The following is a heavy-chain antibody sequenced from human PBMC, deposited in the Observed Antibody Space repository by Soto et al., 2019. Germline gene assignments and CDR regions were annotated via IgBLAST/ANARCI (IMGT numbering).Heavy chain of an antibody. Sequence: QVQLVQSGAEVKKPGSSVKVSCKASGGTFSSYAISWVRQAPGQGLEWMGGSIPIFGTANCAQKFQGRVTITADESTSTAYMELSSLRSEDTAVYYCARDRDYYYGMDVWGQGTTVTVSS. V-gene: IGHV1-69*01. CDR1: GGTFSSYA. CDR3: ARDRDYYYGMDV. CDR2: SIPIFGTA. J-gene: IGHJ6*02. D-gene: IGHD3-10*01.